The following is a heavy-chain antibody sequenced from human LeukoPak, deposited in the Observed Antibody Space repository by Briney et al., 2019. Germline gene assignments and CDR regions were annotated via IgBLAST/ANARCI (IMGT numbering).Heavy chain of an antibody. V-gene: IGHV3-30*03. CDR2: ISYDGSNK. D-gene: IGHD3-10*01. CDR3: AGSYGSGSLDY. Sequence: GGSLRLSCAASGFTFSSYGMHWVRQAPGKGLEWVAVISYDGSNKYYADSVKGRFTISRDNSKNTLYLQMNSLRAEDTAVYYCAGSYGSGSLDYWGQGTLVTVSS. J-gene: IGHJ4*02. CDR1: GFTFSSYG.